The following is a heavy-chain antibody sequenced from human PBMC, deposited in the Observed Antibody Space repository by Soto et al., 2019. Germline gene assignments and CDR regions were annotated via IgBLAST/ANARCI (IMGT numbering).Heavy chain of an antibody. CDR2: IYYSGST. V-gene: IGHV4-31*03. D-gene: IGHD1-26*01. Sequence: QVRLQESGPGLVKPSQTLSLTCTVSGGSISSGGYYWSWIRQHPGKVLEWIGYIYYSGSTYYNPSLKSRVTISVDTSNNQFSLKLSSVTAADTAVYYCARGEMSTFDYWGQGNLVTVSS. CDR1: GGSISSGGYY. CDR3: ARGEMSTFDY. J-gene: IGHJ4*02.